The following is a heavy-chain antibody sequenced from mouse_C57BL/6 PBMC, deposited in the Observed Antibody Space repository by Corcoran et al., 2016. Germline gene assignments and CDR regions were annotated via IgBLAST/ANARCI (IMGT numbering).Heavy chain of an antibody. CDR3: ARDPFDY. V-gene: IGHV9-3*01. Sequence: QIQLVQSGPELKKPGETVKISCKASGYTFTTYGMSWVKQAPGKGLKWMGWINTYSGVPTYADDFKGRFAFSLETSASTAYLQINNLKNEDTATYFCARDPFDYWGQGTTLTVSS. CDR2: INTYSGVP. J-gene: IGHJ2*01. CDR1: GYTFTTYG.